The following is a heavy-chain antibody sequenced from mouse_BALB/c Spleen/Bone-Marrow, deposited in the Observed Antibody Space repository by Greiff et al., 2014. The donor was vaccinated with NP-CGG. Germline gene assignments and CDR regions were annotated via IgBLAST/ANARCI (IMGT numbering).Heavy chain of an antibody. J-gene: IGHJ4*01. CDR2: ISTYSGNT. CDR1: GYTFTDYA. V-gene: IGHV1-67*01. CDR3: ARYDGYYGAMDY. Sequence: VQLQQSGPELVRPGVSVKISCKGSGYTFTDYAMHWVKQSHAKSLEWIGVISTYSGNTIYNQKSKGKATMTVDKSSSTAYMELARLTSEDSAIYYCARYDGYYGAMDYWGQGTSVTVSS. D-gene: IGHD2-3*01.